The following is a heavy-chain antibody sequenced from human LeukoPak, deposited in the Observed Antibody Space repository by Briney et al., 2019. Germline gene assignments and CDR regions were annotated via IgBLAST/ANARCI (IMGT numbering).Heavy chain of an antibody. CDR1: GNYW. Sequence: GGSLRLSCAASGNYWMHWVRQAPGKGLVWVSHVNSDGSWTSHADSVKGRFTISKDNAKNTVYLQMDNLRTEDTAVYYCVSFYETNWGRGTLVTVSS. CDR2: VNSDGSWT. V-gene: IGHV3-74*01. D-gene: IGHD2-2*01. CDR3: VSFYETN. J-gene: IGHJ4*02.